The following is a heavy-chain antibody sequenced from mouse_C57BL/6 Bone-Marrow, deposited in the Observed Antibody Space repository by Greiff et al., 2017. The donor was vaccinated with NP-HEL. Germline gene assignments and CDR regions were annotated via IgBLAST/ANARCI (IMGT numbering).Heavy chain of an antibody. V-gene: IGHV1-55*01. CDR1: GYTFTSYW. CDR3: ATGGYWYFDV. Sequence: VQLQESGAELVKPGASVKMSCKASGYTFTSYWITWVKQRPGQGLEWIGDIYPGSGSTNYNEKFKSKATLTVDTSSSTAYMQLSSLTSEDSAVDYCATGGYWYFDVWGRGTTVTVSS. CDR2: IYPGSGST. J-gene: IGHJ1*03.